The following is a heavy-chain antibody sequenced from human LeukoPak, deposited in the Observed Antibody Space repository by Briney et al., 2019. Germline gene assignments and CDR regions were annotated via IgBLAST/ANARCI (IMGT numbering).Heavy chain of an antibody. J-gene: IGHJ4*02. V-gene: IGHV4-31*03. Sequence: SETLSLTCTVSGGSISSGGHYWSWIRQHPGKGLEWIGYIYYSGSTYYNPSLKSRVTISVDTSKHQFSLKLSSVTAADTAVYYCARAYDFWSGYFFGYWGQGTLVTVSS. CDR3: ARAYDFWSGYFFGY. CDR1: GGSISSGGHY. D-gene: IGHD3-3*01. CDR2: IYYSGST.